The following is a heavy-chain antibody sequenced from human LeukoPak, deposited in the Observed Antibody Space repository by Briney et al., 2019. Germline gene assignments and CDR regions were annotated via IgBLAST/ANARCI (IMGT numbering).Heavy chain of an antibody. CDR3: ARKGRIYGDYDY. J-gene: IGHJ4*02. D-gene: IGHD4-17*01. Sequence: ASVRVSCKASGYTFTGKFIHWVRQAPGRGLEWMGWIDPNSGGTDYAQKFQGRVTMTRDTSIATAYMDLSRLISDDTAVYYCARKGRIYGDYDYWGRGTLVTVSS. CDR2: IDPNSGGT. V-gene: IGHV1-2*02. CDR1: GYTFTGKF.